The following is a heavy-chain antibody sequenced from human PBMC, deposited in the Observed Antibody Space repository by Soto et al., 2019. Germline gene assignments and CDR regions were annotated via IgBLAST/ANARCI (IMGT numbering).Heavy chain of an antibody. V-gene: IGHV4-31*03. CDR1: GGSISSCCYY. CDR2: IYYSGST. CDR3: ARVCGGDCHYGMDV. Sequence: TLSLTCTVSGGSISSCCYYWSWIRQHPGKGLEWIGYIYYSGSTYYNPSLKSRVTISVDTSKNQFSLKLSSVTAADTAVYYCARVCGGDCHYGMDVWGQGTTVTVSS. D-gene: IGHD2-21*02. J-gene: IGHJ6*02.